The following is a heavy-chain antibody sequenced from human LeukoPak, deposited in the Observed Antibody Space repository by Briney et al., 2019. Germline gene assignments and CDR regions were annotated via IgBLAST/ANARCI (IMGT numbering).Heavy chain of an antibody. D-gene: IGHD2-2*01. CDR2: IIPILGIA. CDR3: ARDSLVPAATNYYYYYMDV. V-gene: IGHV1-69*04. J-gene: IGHJ6*03. CDR1: GGTFSSYT. Sequence: SVKVSCKASGGTFSSYTISWVRQAPGQGLEWMGRIIPILGIANYAQRFQGRVTITADKSTSTAYMELSSLRSEDTAVYYCARDSLVPAATNYYYYYMDVWGKGTTVTVSS.